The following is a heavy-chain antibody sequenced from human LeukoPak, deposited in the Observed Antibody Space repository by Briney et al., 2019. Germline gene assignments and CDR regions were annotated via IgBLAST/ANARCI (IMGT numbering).Heavy chain of an antibody. J-gene: IGHJ3*02. Sequence: GESLKISCKGSGYSFGSYWIGWVRQMPGQGLEYMGIIYPGDSDTRYSPSFQGQVTISVDKSISTAYLQWNSLKASDTAMYYCARQAGSTSWGGAFDIWGQGTMVTVSS. D-gene: IGHD2-2*01. CDR1: GYSFGSYW. CDR2: IYPGDSDT. CDR3: ARQAGSTSWGGAFDI. V-gene: IGHV5-51*01.